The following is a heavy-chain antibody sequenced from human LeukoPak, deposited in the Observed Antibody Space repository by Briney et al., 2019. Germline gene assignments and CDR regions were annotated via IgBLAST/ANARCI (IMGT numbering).Heavy chain of an antibody. CDR3: ARVGEGSRGAYYYYMDV. J-gene: IGHJ6*03. D-gene: IGHD3-16*01. CDR1: GYTFTSYG. CDR2: ISAYNGNT. Sequence: ASVKVSCKASGYTFTSYGISWVRQAPGQGLEWMGWISAYNGNTNYAQKLQGRVTMTTDTSTSTAYMELRSLRSDDTAVYYCARVGEGSRGAYYYYMDVWGKGTTVTVSS. V-gene: IGHV1-18*01.